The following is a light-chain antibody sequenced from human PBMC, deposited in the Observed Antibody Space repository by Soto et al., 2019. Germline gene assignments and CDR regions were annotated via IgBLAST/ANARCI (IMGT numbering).Light chain of an antibody. J-gene: IGLJ1*01. CDR2: RSD. Sequence: QSVLTQPPSASGTPGQRVTISCSGSSSNIGHNYVSWYQQFPGSTPKLLIYRSDQRPSGVPDRFSGSKSGTSASLAIGGLRSEDEADYYCASWDDSLTGFVFGTGTKLTVL. CDR3: ASWDDSLTGFV. CDR1: SSNIGHNY. V-gene: IGLV1-47*01.